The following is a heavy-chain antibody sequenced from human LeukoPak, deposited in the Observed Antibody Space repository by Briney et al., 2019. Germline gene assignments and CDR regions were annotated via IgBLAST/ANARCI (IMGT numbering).Heavy chain of an antibody. CDR2: ISLSGGTI. CDR1: GFKIDDYY. J-gene: IGHJ4*02. Sequence: PGGSLRLSCAASGFKIDDYYMSWTRQAPGKGLEWVSHISLSGGTIHYADSVKGRFTVSRDNAKNSLYLQMNSLRAEDTAVYYCARDFPTITSWYYFDSWGQGALVVVSS. V-gene: IGHV3-11*01. D-gene: IGHD2-2*01. CDR3: ARDFPTITSWYYFDS.